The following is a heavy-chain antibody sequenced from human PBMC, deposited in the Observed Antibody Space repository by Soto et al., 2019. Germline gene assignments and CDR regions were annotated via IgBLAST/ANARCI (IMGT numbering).Heavy chain of an antibody. D-gene: IGHD3-9*01. V-gene: IGHV4-31*03. J-gene: IGHJ4*02. CDR2: IYYSGST. CDR3: ASGYYDILTGYPGPFDY. Sequence: SDTLSLTCTVSGGSISSGGYYWSWIRQHPGKGLEWIGYIYYSGSTYYNPSLKSRVTISVDTSKNQFSLKLSSVTAADTAVYYCASGYYDILTGYPGPFDYWGQGTLVTVSS. CDR1: GGSISSGGYY.